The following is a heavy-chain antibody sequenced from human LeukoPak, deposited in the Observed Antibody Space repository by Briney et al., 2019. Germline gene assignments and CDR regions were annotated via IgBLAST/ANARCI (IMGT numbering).Heavy chain of an antibody. CDR1: GFTFSSYS. CDR3: ARDHVVGRGIAVAIPDY. V-gene: IGHV3-21*01. D-gene: IGHD6-19*01. J-gene: IGHJ4*02. Sequence: GGSLRLSCAASGFTFSSYSMNWVRQAPGKGLEWVSSISSSSYYIYYADSVKGRFTISRDNAKNSLYLQMNSLRAEDTAVYYCARDHVVGRGIAVAIPDYWGQGTLVTVSS. CDR2: ISSSSYYI.